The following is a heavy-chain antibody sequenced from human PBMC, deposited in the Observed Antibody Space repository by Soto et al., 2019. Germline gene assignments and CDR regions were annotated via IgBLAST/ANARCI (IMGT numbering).Heavy chain of an antibody. CDR3: ARVRWTAAAGSDY. D-gene: IGHD6-13*01. CDR2: IYPGDSDT. CDR1: GYIFTNYW. J-gene: IGHJ4*02. V-gene: IGHV5-51*01. Sequence: PGGSLKISCKGSGYIFTNYWIGWVRQMPGKGLEWMGIIYPGDSDTRYSPSFQGQVTISADKSISTAYLQWSSLKASDTAMYYCARVRWTAAAGSDYWGQGTLVTVSS.